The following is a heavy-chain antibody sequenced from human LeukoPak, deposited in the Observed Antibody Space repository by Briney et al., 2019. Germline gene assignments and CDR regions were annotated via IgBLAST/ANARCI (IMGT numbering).Heavy chain of an antibody. Sequence: GASVKVSCKVSGYTLTELSVHWVRQAPGKGLEWMGNFDPKDGDTIYAQRFQGRVTMTRDMSTSTVYMELSSLRSEDTAVYYCARLTGYSYDNFDYWGQGTLVTVSS. CDR3: ARLTGYSYDNFDY. CDR2: FDPKDGDT. D-gene: IGHD5-18*01. V-gene: IGHV1-24*01. J-gene: IGHJ4*02. CDR1: GYTLTELS.